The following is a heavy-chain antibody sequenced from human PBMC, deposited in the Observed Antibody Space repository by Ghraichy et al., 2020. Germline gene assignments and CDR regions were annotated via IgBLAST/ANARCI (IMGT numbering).Heavy chain of an antibody. CDR3: ARSVPPYYDFWSGYTY. Sequence: GESLNISCAASGFTLRSYWMSWVRQAPGKGLEWVANINQDGSEKNYVDSVKGRFTVSRDNAQHSLFLQMNSLRGEDTAVYYCARSVPPYYDFWSGYTYWGQGTLVTVSS. V-gene: IGHV3-7*01. D-gene: IGHD3-3*01. CDR1: GFTLRSYW. J-gene: IGHJ4*02. CDR2: INQDGSEK.